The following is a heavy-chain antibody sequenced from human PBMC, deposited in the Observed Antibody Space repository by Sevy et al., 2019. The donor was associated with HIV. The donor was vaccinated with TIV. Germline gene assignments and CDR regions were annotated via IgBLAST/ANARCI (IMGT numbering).Heavy chain of an antibody. CDR3: AREGCSKPHDY. J-gene: IGHJ4*02. D-gene: IGHD3-10*02. CDR1: GFNFNIYS. Sequence: GGSLRLSCVASGFNFNIYSFSWVRQTPGKGLEWVSTLSFGCGKINYADSVQGRLTISRDDSKNTLYLEMNSLRVEDTAIYYCAREGCSKPHDYWGQGTLVTVSS. CDR2: LSFGCGKI. V-gene: IGHV3-23*01.